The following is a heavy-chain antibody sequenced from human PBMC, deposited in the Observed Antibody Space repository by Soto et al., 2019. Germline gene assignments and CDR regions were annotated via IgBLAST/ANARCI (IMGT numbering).Heavy chain of an antibody. D-gene: IGHD6-19*01. J-gene: IGHJ4*02. CDR2: IGSGGDT. V-gene: IGHV3-13*04. CDR1: GFTFSSYD. CDR3: ARAGAVAGTGLDY. Sequence: EVQLVESGGGLVQPGGSLRLSCAASGFTFSSYDMHWVRQVIGKGLEWVSGIGSGGDTYYPGSVKGRFTISRENAKNSVYLQMTSLRTGDTAIDYGARAGAVAGTGLDYWGQGTRVDVSS.